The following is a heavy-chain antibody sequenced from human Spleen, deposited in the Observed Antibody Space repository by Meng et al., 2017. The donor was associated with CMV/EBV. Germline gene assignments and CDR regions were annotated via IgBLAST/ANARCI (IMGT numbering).Heavy chain of an antibody. J-gene: IGHJ4*02. V-gene: IGHV1-8*01. CDR1: GYTFTSYD. CDR2: MNPNSGNT. CDR3: ATVPYSGSYLYFDY. D-gene: IGHD1-26*01. Sequence: QVQLVQSGAEVKKPGASVKVSCKASGYTFTSYDINWVRQATGQGLEWMGWMNPNSGNTGYAQKFQGRVTMTEDTSTDTAYMELSSLRSEDTAVYYCATVPYSGSYLYFDYWGQGTLVTVSS.